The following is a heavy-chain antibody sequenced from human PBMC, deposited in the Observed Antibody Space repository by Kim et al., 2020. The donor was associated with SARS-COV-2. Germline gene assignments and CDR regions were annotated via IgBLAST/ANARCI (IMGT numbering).Heavy chain of an antibody. V-gene: IGHV3-7*01. D-gene: IGHD5-12*01. Sequence: GGSLRLSCAASGFTFSTYWMTWVRQGLGKGLEWVCNIKEDGSEKYYMDSVKGRFTISRDNAKNSLYLQMHSLRAEATAVYYCMGGPAGGSWGRGTLVTVS. CDR2: IKEDGSEK. CDR3: MGGPAGGS. J-gene: IGHJ5*02. CDR1: GFTFSTYW.